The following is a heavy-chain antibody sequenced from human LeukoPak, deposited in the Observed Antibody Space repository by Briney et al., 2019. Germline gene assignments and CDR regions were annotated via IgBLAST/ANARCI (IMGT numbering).Heavy chain of an antibody. D-gene: IGHD3-10*01. Sequence: PSETLSLTCTVSGGSISSYYWSWIRQPPGKGLEWIGYIYYSGSTNYNPSLKSRVTISVDTSKNQFSLKLSSVTAADTAVYYCARRLTMVLDVWGKGTTVTVSS. CDR1: GGSISSYY. J-gene: IGHJ6*04. CDR2: IYYSGST. CDR3: ARRLTMVLDV. V-gene: IGHV4-59*08.